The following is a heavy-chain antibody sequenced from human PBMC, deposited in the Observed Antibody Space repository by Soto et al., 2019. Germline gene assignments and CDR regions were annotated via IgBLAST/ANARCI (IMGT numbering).Heavy chain of an antibody. CDR2: ISSSSSTI. CDR3: ARDMNDYVWGSYRPYDAFDI. V-gene: IGHV3-48*02. D-gene: IGHD3-16*02. Sequence: PGGSLRLSCAASGFTFSSYSMNWVRQAPGKGLEWVSYISSSSSTIYYADSVKGRFTISRDNAKNSLYLQMNSLRDEDTAVYYCARDMNDYVWGSYRPYDAFDIWGQGT. CDR1: GFTFSSYS. J-gene: IGHJ3*02.